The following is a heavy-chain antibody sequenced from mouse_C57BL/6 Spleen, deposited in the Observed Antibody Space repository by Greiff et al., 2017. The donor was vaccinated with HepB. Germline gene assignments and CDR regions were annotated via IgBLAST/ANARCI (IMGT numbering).Heavy chain of an antibody. CDR3: TKGGDAYYFDY. J-gene: IGHJ2*01. Sequence: QVQLQQSGAELMKPGASVKLSCKATGYTFTGYWIEWVKQRPGHGLEWIGEILPGSGSTNYNEKFKSKATFTADTSTNTVYIQLSSLTTEDSTLYYGTKGGDAYYFDYWGQGTTLTVSS. D-gene: IGHD3-3*01. CDR2: ILPGSGST. V-gene: IGHV1-9*01. CDR1: GYTFTGYW.